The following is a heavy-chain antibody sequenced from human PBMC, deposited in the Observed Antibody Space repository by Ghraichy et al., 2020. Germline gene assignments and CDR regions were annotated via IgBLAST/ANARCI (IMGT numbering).Heavy chain of an antibody. Sequence: SCAASGFTFSNYAMSWVRQGPGKGLQWVSTVSGSRGSTFYADSVKGRFTISRDNSKNTLYLQMNRLRAEDTAVYYCAKDPRAFYSSSSLLFEYWGQGTLVTVSS. CDR2: VSGSRGST. V-gene: IGHV3-23*01. CDR1: GFTFSNYA. J-gene: IGHJ4*02. D-gene: IGHD6-6*01. CDR3: AKDPRAFYSSSSLLFEY.